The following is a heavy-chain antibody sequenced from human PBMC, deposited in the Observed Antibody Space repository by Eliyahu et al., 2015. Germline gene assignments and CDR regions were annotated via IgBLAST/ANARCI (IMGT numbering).Heavy chain of an antibody. CDR3: ARGGTTGQYGVDV. D-gene: IGHD1-1*01. V-gene: IGHV5-51*01. CDR2: IFPFDSDT. J-gene: IGHJ6*02. CDR1: GYTFSTYW. Sequence: EVQLVQSGAEVKKPGESLKISCKGSGYTFSTYWXAWVRQMPGRGLEWMGIIFPFDSDTIYSPSFEGQVTISADKSINTAYLQWRSLEASDTAIYYCARGGTTGQYGVDVWGQGTTVTVSS.